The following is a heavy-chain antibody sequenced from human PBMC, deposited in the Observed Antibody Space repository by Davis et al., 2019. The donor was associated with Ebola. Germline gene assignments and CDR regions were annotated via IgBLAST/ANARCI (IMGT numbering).Heavy chain of an antibody. D-gene: IGHD4-17*01. Sequence: SQTLSLTCAVYGGSFSGYYWSWIRQPPGEGLEWIGEINHSGSTNYNPSLKSRVTISVDTSKNQFSLKLSSVTAADTAVYYCRSTVTPHWGQGTLVTVSS. CDR3: RSTVTPH. CDR1: GGSFSGYY. V-gene: IGHV4-34*01. J-gene: IGHJ4*02. CDR2: INHSGST.